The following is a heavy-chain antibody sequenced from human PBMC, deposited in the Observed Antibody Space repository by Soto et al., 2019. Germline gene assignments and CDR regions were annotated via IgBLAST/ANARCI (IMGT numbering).Heavy chain of an antibody. D-gene: IGHD4-4*01. J-gene: IGHJ6*03. V-gene: IGHV3-49*03. Sequence: GGSLRLSCTASGFTFGDYAMSWFRQAPGKGLEWVGFIRSKAYGGTTEYAASVKGRFTISRDDSKSIAYLQMNSLKTEDTAVYYCTRDLDYSNYIYYYMDVWGKGTTVTVSS. CDR1: GFTFGDYA. CDR3: TRDLDYSNYIYYYMDV. CDR2: IRSKAYGGTT.